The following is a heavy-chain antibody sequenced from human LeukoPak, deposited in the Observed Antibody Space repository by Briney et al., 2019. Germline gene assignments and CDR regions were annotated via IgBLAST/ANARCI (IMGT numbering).Heavy chain of an antibody. D-gene: IGHD3-10*01. V-gene: IGHV3-23*01. CDR1: GFTFSSYA. CDR2: ISGSGGST. Sequence: GGSLRLSCAASGFTFSSYAMSWVRQAPGKGLEWVSAISGSGGSTYYADSVKRRFTISRDNSKNTLYLQMNSLRAEDTAVYYCANPGDYYYGMDVWGQGTTVTVSS. J-gene: IGHJ6*02. CDR3: ANPGDYYYGMDV.